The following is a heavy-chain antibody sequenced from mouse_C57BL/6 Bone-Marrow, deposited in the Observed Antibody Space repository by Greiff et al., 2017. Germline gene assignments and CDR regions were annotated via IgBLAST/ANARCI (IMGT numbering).Heavy chain of an antibody. CDR3: VRGITTVVYWYFDV. V-gene: IGHV10-1*01. J-gene: IGHJ1*03. CDR2: IRSKSNNYAT. Sequence: EVQLVESGGGLVQPKGSLKLSCAASGFSFNTYALNWVRQAPGKGLEWVARIRSKSNNYATYYADTVKDRFTISSDDSESMLYLQMNNLKTEDTAMYYCVRGITTVVYWYFDVWGTGTTVTVSS. D-gene: IGHD1-1*01. CDR1: GFSFNTYA.